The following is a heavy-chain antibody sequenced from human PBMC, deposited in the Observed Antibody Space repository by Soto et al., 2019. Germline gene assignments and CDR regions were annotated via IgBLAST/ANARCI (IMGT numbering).Heavy chain of an antibody. J-gene: IGHJ2*01. CDR2: IIPILGIA. CDR3: ARDTGDPAYWYFDL. D-gene: IGHD7-27*01. V-gene: IGHV1-69*08. CDR1: GGTFSSYT. Sequence: QVQLVQSGAEVKKPGSSVKVSCKASGGTFSSYTISWVRQAPGQGLEWMGRIIPILGIANYAQKFQGRVTITAEKSTSTAYMELSSLRSEDTAVYYCARDTGDPAYWYFDLWGRGTLVTVSS.